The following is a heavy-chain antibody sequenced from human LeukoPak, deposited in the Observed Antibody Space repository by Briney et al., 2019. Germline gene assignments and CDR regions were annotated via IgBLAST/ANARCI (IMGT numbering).Heavy chain of an antibody. D-gene: IGHD4-17*01. Sequence: PGRSLRLSCAASGFTFSDYALHWVRQAPGKGLEWVAAISYVGSDKYYTDSVRGRFTISRDNSKTTLYLQMNSLRAEDTAVYYCARVTSGSHGDYPLDYWGQGTLVTVSS. CDR2: ISYVGSDK. V-gene: IGHV3-30*04. CDR3: ARVTSGSHGDYPLDY. CDR1: GFTFSDYA. J-gene: IGHJ4*02.